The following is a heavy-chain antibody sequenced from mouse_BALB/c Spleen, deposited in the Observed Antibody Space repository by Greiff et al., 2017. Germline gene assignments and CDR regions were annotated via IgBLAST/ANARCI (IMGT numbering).Heavy chain of an antibody. CDR2: IWGDGST. J-gene: IGHJ3*01. V-gene: IGHV2-6-7*01. Sequence: QVQLKESGPGLVAPSQSLSITCTVSGFSLTGYGVNWVRQPPGKGLEWLGMIWGDGSTDYNSALKSRLSISKDNSKGQVFLKMNSLQTDDTARYYCARDDGYIRSFAYWGQGTLVTVSA. D-gene: IGHD2-3*01. CDR1: GFSLTGYG. CDR3: ARDDGYIRSFAY.